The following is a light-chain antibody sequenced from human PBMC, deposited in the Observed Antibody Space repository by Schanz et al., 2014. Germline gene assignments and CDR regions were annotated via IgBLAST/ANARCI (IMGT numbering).Light chain of an antibody. CDR1: SSDVGNYGL. J-gene: IGLJ3*02. V-gene: IGLV2-14*02. Sequence: QSALTQPASVSGSPGQSITISCTGTSSDVGNYGLVSWYQLHPGKAPKLMIYDVSNRPSGVSNRFSGSKSGNTASLTISGLQAEDEADYYCSSFSSSTTLVVFGGGTQLTVL. CDR2: DVS. CDR3: SSFSSSTTLVV.